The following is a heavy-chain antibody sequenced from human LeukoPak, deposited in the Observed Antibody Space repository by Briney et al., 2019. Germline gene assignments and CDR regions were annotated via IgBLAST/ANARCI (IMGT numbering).Heavy chain of an antibody. CDR2: INPNSGGT. CDR3: ARTYEDSSSWYAYYYYMDV. Sequence: GASVKVSCKASGYTFTGYYMHWVRQAPGQGLEWMGWINPNSGGTNYAQKFQGRVTMTRDTSISTAYMELSRLRSDDTAVYYCARTYEDSSSWYAYYYYMDVWGKGTTVTVSS. D-gene: IGHD6-13*01. J-gene: IGHJ6*03. CDR1: GYTFTGYY. V-gene: IGHV1-2*02.